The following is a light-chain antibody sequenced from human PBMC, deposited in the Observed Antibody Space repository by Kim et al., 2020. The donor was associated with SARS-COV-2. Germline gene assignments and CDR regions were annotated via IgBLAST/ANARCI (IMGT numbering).Light chain of an antibody. CDR1: SGHSSYA. V-gene: IGLV4-69*01. Sequence: QLVLTQSPSASASLGASVKLTCTLISGHSSYAIAWHQQQPEKGPRYLMKLNSDGSHSKGDAIPDRFSGSSSGAERYLTISSHQSEDEADNYCQTWGTGIRVFGGGTQLTVL. CDR3: QTWGTGIRV. J-gene: IGLJ2*01. CDR2: LNSDGSH.